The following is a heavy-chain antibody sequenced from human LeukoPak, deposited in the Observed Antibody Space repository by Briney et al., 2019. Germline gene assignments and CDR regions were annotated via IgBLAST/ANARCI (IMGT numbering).Heavy chain of an antibody. CDR1: GFTFGSCW. V-gene: IGHV3-74*01. CDR2: INSDGSST. Sequence: PGGSLRLSCAASGFTFGSCWMHWVRQAPGKGLVWVSRINSDGSSTSYADSVKGRFTISRDNAKNTLYLQMNSLRAEDPAVYYCAKGGGDDSSGYKKNWFDPWGQGTLVTVSS. D-gene: IGHD3-22*01. CDR3: AKGGGDDSSGYKKNWFDP. J-gene: IGHJ5*02.